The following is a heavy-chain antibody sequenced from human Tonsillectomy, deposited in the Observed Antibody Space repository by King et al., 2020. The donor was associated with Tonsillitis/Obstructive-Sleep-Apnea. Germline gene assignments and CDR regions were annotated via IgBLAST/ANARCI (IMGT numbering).Heavy chain of an antibody. CDR1: GFTFGDYA. Sequence: EVQLVESGGGLVQPGRSLRLSCTASGFTFGDYAMSWVRQAPGKGLEWVGFIRSKAYGGTTENAASVKGRFTISRDDSKSIAHLQMNSLKTEDTAVYYCTRGKGTYYDFWRGPPFYYYMDVWGKGTTVTVSS. J-gene: IGHJ6*03. CDR2: IRSKAYGGTT. CDR3: TRGKGTYYDFWRGPPFYYYMDV. V-gene: IGHV3-49*04. D-gene: IGHD3-3*01.